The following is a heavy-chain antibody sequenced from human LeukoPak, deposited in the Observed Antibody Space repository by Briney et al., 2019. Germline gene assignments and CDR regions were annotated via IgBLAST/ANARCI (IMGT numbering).Heavy chain of an antibody. J-gene: IGHJ6*02. D-gene: IGHD3-22*01. CDR1: GYTFTSYG. V-gene: IGHV1-18*01. Sequence: GASVKVSCKASGYTFTSYGISWVRQAPGQGLEWMGWISAYNGNTKYAQKLQCRVTMTTDTSTSTAYMELRSLRSDDTAVYYCARDSSGYYWGYYYYGMDVWGQGTTVTVSS. CDR2: ISAYNGNT. CDR3: ARDSSGYYWGYYYYGMDV.